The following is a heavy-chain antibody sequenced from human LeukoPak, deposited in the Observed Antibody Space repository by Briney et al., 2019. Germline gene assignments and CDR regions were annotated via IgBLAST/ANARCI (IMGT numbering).Heavy chain of an antibody. CDR3: AKDGTSSWFGEAT. Sequence: PGRPLRLSCAASGFTFSDYGMQWVRQAPGKGLEWVALISTDGSHKDYADSVKGRFTLSRDNSKNTLYLQMNSLRVEDTAVYYCAKDGTSSWFGEATWGQGTLVTVSS. V-gene: IGHV3-30*18. D-gene: IGHD6-13*01. J-gene: IGHJ5*02. CDR2: ISTDGSHK. CDR1: GFTFSDYG.